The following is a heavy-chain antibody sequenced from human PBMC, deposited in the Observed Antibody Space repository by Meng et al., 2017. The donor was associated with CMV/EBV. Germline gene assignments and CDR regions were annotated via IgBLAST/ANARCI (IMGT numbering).Heavy chain of an antibody. CDR3: AKDRLSSSWLYYYYYGMDV. CDR2: ISGSGCST. V-gene: IGHV3-23*01. D-gene: IGHD6-13*01. CDR1: GFTFSSYA. Sequence: GESLKISCAASGFTFSSYAVSWVRQAPGKGLEWVSAISGSGCSTYYADSVKGRFTISRDNSKNTLYLQMNSLRAEDTAVYYCAKDRLSSSWLYYYYYGMDVWGQGTTVTVSS. J-gene: IGHJ6*02.